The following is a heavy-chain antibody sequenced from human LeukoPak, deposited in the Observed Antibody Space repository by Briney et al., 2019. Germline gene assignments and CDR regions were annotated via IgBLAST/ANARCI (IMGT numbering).Heavy chain of an antibody. V-gene: IGHV3-23*01. CDR1: GFTFSSYA. D-gene: IGHD2-2*01. J-gene: IGHJ3*02. Sequence: GALVLPCAASGFTFSSYAMSWVRQAPGKGLEGVSGIIGSGGSTYYADSVKDRFTISRDNSKNTLYLQMNSLRAEDTAVYYCARHLVATAMSTAFDIWGQGTMVTVSS. CDR2: IIGSGGST. CDR3: ARHLVATAMSTAFDI.